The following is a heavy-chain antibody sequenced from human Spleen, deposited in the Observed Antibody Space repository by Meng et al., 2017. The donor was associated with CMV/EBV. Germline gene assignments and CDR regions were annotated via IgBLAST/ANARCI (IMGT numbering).Heavy chain of an antibody. V-gene: IGHV3-7*01. Sequence: GESLKISCVASGFSFKVYAIHRVRQAPGKGLEWVANIKQDGSEKYYVDSVKGRFTISRDNAKNSLYLQMNSLRAEDTAVYYCARDRPYYYYYGMDVWGQGTTVTVSS. J-gene: IGHJ6*02. CDR1: GFSFKVYA. CDR2: IKQDGSEK. CDR3: ARDRPYYYYYGMDV.